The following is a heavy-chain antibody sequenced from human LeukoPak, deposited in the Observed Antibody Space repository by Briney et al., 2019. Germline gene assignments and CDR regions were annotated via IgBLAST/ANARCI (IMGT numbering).Heavy chain of an antibody. D-gene: IGHD5-18*01. CDR1: GGSFSGYY. CDR3: ARGRGGYSYGRRTDYFDY. CDR2: INHSGST. J-gene: IGHJ4*02. V-gene: IGHV4-34*01. Sequence: SETLSLTCAVYGGSFSGYYWSWIRQPPGKGLEWIGEINHSGSTNYNPSLKSRVTISVDTSKNQFSLKLSSVTAADTAVYYCARGRGGYSYGRRTDYFDYWGQGTLVTVSS.